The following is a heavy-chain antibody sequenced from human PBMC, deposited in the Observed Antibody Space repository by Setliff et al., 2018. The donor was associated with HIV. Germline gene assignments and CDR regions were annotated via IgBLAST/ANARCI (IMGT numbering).Heavy chain of an antibody. V-gene: IGHV3-7*01. J-gene: IGHJ3*02. CDR2: INQDGSEQ. D-gene: IGHD5-12*01. Sequence: GGSLRLSCVASGFSVSDYWMIWVRQAPGKGLEWLANINQDGSEQNSADSLKGRFSVSKDNAKNSLSLQMNSLRAEDTAVYYCARDPVATIPRGFDIWGQGTMVTVSS. CDR1: GFSVSDYW. CDR3: ARDPVATIPRGFDI.